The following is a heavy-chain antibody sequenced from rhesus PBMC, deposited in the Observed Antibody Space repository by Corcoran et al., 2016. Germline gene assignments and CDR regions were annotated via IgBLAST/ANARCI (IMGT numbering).Heavy chain of an antibody. D-gene: IGHD4-4*01. V-gene: IGHV4-122*02. J-gene: IGHJ5-2*02. Sequence: QVQLQASGPGLVKPSETLSLTCTVSGGSISSNYYYWTWIRQAPGKGLEWIGYISYSGNTTYNPSLKSRGTILRDTSKNQFSLKLNSVTAADTAVYYCAGTSSYDVWGRGVLVTVSS. CDR2: ISYSGNT. CDR1: GGSISSNYYY. CDR3: AGTSSYDV.